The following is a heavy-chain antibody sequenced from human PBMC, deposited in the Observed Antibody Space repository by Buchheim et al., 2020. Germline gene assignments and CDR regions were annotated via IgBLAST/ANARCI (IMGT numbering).Heavy chain of an antibody. CDR2: VYYTGST. Sequence: QVQLQESGPGLVKPSETLSLTCSVSGASISSYYWTWIRQAPGKGLEWIGYVYYTGSTNYNPSLKSRDVISVDTSNNQFSLKLNSVTAADTAVYYCARDRGILGSDYWGQG. D-gene: IGHD3-10*01. J-gene: IGHJ4*02. CDR3: ARDRGILGSDY. CDR1: GASISSYY. V-gene: IGHV4-59*01.